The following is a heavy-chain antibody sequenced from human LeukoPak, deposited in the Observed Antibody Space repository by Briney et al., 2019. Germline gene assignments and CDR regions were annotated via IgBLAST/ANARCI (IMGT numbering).Heavy chain of an antibody. D-gene: IGHD1-26*01. Sequence: PSQTLSLTCTVSGGSISSGDYYWSWIRQPPGMGLEWIGYIYYSGSTYYNPSLKSRVTISVDTSKNQFSLKLCSVTAADTAVYYCARVPDSGSSPGFDPWGQGTLVTVSS. CDR3: ARVPDSGSSPGFDP. J-gene: IGHJ5*02. CDR2: IYYSGST. CDR1: GGSISSGDYY. V-gene: IGHV4-30-4*08.